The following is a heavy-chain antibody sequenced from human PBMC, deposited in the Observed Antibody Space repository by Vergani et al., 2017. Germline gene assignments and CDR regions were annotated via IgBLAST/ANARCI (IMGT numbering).Heavy chain of an antibody. CDR2: ISKDVTHD. D-gene: IGHD3-22*01. CDR3: AREGTDIFVSSRDYSYLLYY. J-gene: IGHJ4*02. Sequence: QVSLVESGGGVVQPGRSLTLTCSASGFGFKNFAMHWVRQAPAKGLEWVATISKDVTHDYYEPSVRGRFAVSRDNFKNTMYLQMDRLTTDDTAVYFCAREGTDIFVSSRDYSYLLYYWGQGVLVTVSS. V-gene: IGHV3-30*03. CDR1: GFGFKNFA.